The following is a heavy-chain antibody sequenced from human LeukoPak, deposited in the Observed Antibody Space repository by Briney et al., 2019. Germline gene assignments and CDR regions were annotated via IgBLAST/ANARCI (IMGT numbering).Heavy chain of an antibody. Sequence: SETLSLTCTVSGGSISSGGYYWSWIRQHPGKGLEWIGYIYYSGSTYYNPSLKSRVTISVDTSKNQFSLKLSSVTTADTAVYYCARQVTFGYAFAYYFDYWGQGSLVTVSS. J-gene: IGHJ4*02. CDR3: ARQVTFGYAFAYYFDY. D-gene: IGHD5-18*01. V-gene: IGHV4-31*03. CDR2: IYYSGST. CDR1: GGSISSGGYY.